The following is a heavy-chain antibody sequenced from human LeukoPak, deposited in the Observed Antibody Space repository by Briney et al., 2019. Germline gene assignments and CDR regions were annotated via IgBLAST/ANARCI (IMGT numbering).Heavy chain of an antibody. V-gene: IGHV4-61*01. Sequence: PSETLSLTCTVSGGSISSSSYYWSWIRQPPGKGLEWIGYIYYSGSTNYNPSLKSRVTISVDTSKNQFSLKLSSVTAADTAVYYCARIVGATFDYWGQGTLVTVSS. J-gene: IGHJ4*02. CDR1: GGSISSSSYY. D-gene: IGHD1-26*01. CDR3: ARIVGATFDY. CDR2: IYYSGST.